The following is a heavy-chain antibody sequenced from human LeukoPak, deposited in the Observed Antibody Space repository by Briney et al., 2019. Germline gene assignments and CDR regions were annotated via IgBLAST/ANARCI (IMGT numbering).Heavy chain of an antibody. CDR1: GGSISSYY. V-gene: IGHV4-59*01. CDR2: IYYSGST. CDR3: ARYGPRGYFDY. D-gene: IGHD3-10*01. J-gene: IGHJ4*02. Sequence: SKTLSLTCTVSGGSISSYYWSWIRQPPGKGLEWIGYIYYSGSTNYNPSLKSRVTISVDTSKNQFSLKLSSVTAADTAVYYCARYGPRGYFDYWGQGTLVTVSS.